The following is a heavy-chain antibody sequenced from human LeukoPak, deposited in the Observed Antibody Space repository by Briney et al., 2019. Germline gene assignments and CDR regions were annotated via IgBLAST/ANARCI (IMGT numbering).Heavy chain of an antibody. CDR3: AARGYCSSTSCLLEY. J-gene: IGHJ4*02. Sequence: GGSLRLSCAASGFTFSSYAMSWVRQAPGKGLEWVSAISGSGGSTYYADSVKGRFTISRDNAKNTLYLQMNSLRAEDTAVYYCAARGYCSSTSCLLEYWGQGTLVTVSS. D-gene: IGHD2-2*01. CDR2: ISGSGGST. CDR1: GFTFSSYA. V-gene: IGHV3-23*01.